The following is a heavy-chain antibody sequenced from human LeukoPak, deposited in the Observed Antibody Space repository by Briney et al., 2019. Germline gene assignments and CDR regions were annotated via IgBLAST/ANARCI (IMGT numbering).Heavy chain of an antibody. D-gene: IGHD1-26*01. CDR2: INPKGGGT. CDR3: ARAGGSYSLLVVNYGMDV. J-gene: IGHJ6*02. Sequence: VASVKVSCKPSVYTFTVVFMHRVPEAPGQGVEWRGWINPKGGGTNYEQKFQGRVTMTRDKSISTVYMEMSRLRSEDTAVYYCARAGGSYSLLVVNYGMDVWGQGTTVTVSS. CDR1: VYTFTVVF. V-gene: IGHV1-2*02.